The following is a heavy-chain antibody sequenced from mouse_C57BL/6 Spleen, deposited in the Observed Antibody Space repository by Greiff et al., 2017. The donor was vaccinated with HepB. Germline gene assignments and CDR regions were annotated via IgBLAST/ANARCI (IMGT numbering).Heavy chain of an antibody. CDR1: GYTFTGYW. D-gene: IGHD3-2*02. CDR2: ILPGSGST. Sequence: QVQLQQSGAELMKPGASVKLSCKATGYTFTGYWIEWVKQRPGHGLEWIGEILPGSGSTNYNEKFKGKATFTADTSSNTAYMQLSSLTTEDSAIYYCASQATWRNWFAYWGQGTLVTVSA. J-gene: IGHJ3*01. V-gene: IGHV1-9*01. CDR3: ASQATWRNWFAY.